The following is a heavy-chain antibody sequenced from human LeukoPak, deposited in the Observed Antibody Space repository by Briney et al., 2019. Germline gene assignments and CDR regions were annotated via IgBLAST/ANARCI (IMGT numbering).Heavy chain of an antibody. Sequence: ASVKVSCKASGGTFSSYAISWVRQAPGQGLEWMGGIIPIFGTANYAQKFQGRVTITTDESTSTAYMELSSLRFEDTAVYYCARGGSGSYYFDYWGQGTLVTVSS. CDR3: ARGGSGSYYFDY. V-gene: IGHV1-69*05. D-gene: IGHD1-26*01. CDR1: GGTFSSYA. CDR2: IIPIFGTA. J-gene: IGHJ4*02.